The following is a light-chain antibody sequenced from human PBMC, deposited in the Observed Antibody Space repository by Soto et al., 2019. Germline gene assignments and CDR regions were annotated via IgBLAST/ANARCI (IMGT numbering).Light chain of an antibody. CDR1: QSVSSSN. CDR2: GAS. V-gene: IGKV3-20*01. Sequence: EVVLTQSPCTLSLSPGERASLSCRASQSVSSSNLAWYQHKPGQAPRLLIYGASRRATGIPDRFRGSGSGTDFTLTISTLEPEDFAVYYCQQYGTSQGAFGGGTKVDIK. J-gene: IGKJ4*01. CDR3: QQYGTSQGA.